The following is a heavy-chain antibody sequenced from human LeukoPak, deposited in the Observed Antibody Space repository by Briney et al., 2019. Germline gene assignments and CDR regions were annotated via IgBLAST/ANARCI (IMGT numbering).Heavy chain of an antibody. CDR3: ARDRRSGSYGGMFDY. J-gene: IGHJ4*02. V-gene: IGHV3-48*01. Sequence: PGGSLRLSCAASGFTFSSYSMNWVRQAPEKGLEWVSYISSSSSTIYYADSVKGRFTISRDNAKNSLYLQMNSLRAEDTAVYYCARDRRSGSYGGMFDYWGQGTLVIVSS. D-gene: IGHD3-10*01. CDR1: GFTFSSYS. CDR2: ISSSSSTI.